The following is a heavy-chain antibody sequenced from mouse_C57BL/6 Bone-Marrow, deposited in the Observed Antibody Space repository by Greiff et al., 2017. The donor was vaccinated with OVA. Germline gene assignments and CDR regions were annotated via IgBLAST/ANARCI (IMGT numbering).Heavy chain of an antibody. CDR3: AAGTAY. Sequence: EVKLVESGPELVKPGASVKIPCKASGYTFTDYNMDWVKQSHGKSLEWIGDINPNNGGTIYNQKFKGKATLTVDKSSSTAYMELRSLTSEDTAVYYCAAGTAYWGQGTLVTVSA. J-gene: IGHJ3*01. CDR2: INPNNGGT. D-gene: IGHD4-1*01. V-gene: IGHV1-18*01. CDR1: GYTFTDYN.